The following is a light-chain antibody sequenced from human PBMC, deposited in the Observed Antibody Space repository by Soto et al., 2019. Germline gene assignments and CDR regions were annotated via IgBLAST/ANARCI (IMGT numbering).Light chain of an antibody. CDR1: QSVSYN. CDR3: QQYKNLPPLT. Sequence: EIVMTQSPATLSVSPGERATLSCRASQSVSYNLAWYQQKPGQGPRLLIYGAFTRDTGIPARFSGSGSGTEFTLTISSLQFEDFAVYYCQQYKNLPPLTFGGGTKVEIK. J-gene: IGKJ4*01. V-gene: IGKV3-15*01. CDR2: GAF.